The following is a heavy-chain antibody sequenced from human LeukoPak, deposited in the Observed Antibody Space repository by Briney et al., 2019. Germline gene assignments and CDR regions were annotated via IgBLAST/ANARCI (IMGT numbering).Heavy chain of an antibody. Sequence: ASVKVSCKASGGTFSSYAISWVRQAPGQGLEWMGRIIPILGIANYAQKFQGRVTITADKSTSTAYMELSSLRSEDTAVYYCAGSGGTYYYDSSGYYAPDYWGQGTLVTVSS. V-gene: IGHV1-69*04. CDR3: AGSGGTYYYDSSGYYAPDY. D-gene: IGHD3-22*01. J-gene: IGHJ4*02. CDR2: IIPILGIA. CDR1: GGTFSSYA.